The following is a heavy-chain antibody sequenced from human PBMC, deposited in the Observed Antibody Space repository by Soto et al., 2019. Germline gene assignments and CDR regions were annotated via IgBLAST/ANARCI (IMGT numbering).Heavy chain of an antibody. D-gene: IGHD3-10*01. CDR1: GGSISSYY. CDR3: GVLGGVGGFGALWGMDV. Sequence: QVQLQESGPGLVKPSETLSLTCTVSGGSISSYYWSWIRQPPGKGLEWIGYIYYSGSTNYNPSLKSRVTIPVDTSKTRFSLKRGSVPAADTAVYYGGVLGGVGGFGALWGMDVWGQGTTVTVSS. CDR2: IYYSGST. V-gene: IGHV4-59*01. J-gene: IGHJ6*02.